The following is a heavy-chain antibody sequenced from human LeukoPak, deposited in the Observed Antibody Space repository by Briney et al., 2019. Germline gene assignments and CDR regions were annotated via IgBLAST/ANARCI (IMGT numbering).Heavy chain of an antibody. V-gene: IGHV4-59*08. CDR3: ARHSGYSSGWYGH. Sequence: PSETLSLTCTVSGGSISSYYWSWIRQPPGKGLEWIGYIYYSGSTNYNPSLKSRVTISVDTSKNQFSLKLSSVTAADTAVYYCARHSGYSSGWYGHWGQGTLVTVCS. J-gene: IGHJ5*02. D-gene: IGHD6-19*01. CDR2: IYYSGST. CDR1: GGSISSYY.